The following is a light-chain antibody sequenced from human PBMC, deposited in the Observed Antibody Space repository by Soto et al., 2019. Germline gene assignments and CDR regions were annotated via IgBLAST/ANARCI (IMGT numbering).Light chain of an antibody. CDR1: GSDVGGYKY. V-gene: IGLV2-14*01. CDR3: SSYASSSPFV. Sequence: QSVLTQPGSVSGSPVQSITISCTGTGSDVGGYKYVSWYQQLPGKAPKLMIYDVSYRPSGVSDRFSGSKSGNTASLIISGLQAEDEADYYCSSYASSSPFVFGTGTKVTVL. CDR2: DVS. J-gene: IGLJ1*01.